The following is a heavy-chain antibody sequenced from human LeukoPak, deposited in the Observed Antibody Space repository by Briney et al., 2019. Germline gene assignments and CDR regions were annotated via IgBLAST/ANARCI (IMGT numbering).Heavy chain of an antibody. V-gene: IGHV5-51*01. Sequence: GESLKISCRGSGYSFTSYWIGWVRQMPGKGLEWMWVIYPGYSDTRYSPSFQGQVTISADKSISTAYLQWSSLKASDAAMYYCARTNYDYVWGSYRLGPNDAFDIWGQGTMVTVSS. CDR1: GYSFTSYW. CDR3: ARTNYDYVWGSYRLGPNDAFDI. D-gene: IGHD3-16*02. CDR2: IYPGYSDT. J-gene: IGHJ3*02.